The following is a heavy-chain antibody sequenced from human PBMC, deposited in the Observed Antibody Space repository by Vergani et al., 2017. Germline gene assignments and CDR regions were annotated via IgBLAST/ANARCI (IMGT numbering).Heavy chain of an antibody. V-gene: IGHV3-7*03. CDR3: ARVGAAAYPDWFDP. D-gene: IGHD6-13*01. J-gene: IGHJ5*02. CDR1: GFTFSSYW. CDR2: IKQDGSEK. Sequence: EVQLVESGGGVVQPGGSLRLSCAASGFTFSSYWMSWVRQAPGKGLEWVANIKQDGSEKYYVDSVKVRFTISRDNAKNSLYLQMNSLRAEDTAVYYCARVGAAAYPDWFDPWGQGTLVTVSS.